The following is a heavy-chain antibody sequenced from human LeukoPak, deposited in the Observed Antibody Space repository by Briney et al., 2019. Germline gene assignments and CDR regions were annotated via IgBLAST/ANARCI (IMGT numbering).Heavy chain of an antibody. CDR1: GGSISSYY. CDR3: ARHGRSGWLNYYYYGMDV. CDR2: IYYSGST. D-gene: IGHD6-19*01. Sequence: PSETLSLTCTVSGGSISSYYWSWIRQPPGKGLEWIGYIYYSGSTNYNPSLKSRVTVSVDTSKNQFSLKLSSVTAADTAVYYCARHGRSGWLNYYYYGMDVWGQGTTVTVSS. V-gene: IGHV4-59*08. J-gene: IGHJ6*02.